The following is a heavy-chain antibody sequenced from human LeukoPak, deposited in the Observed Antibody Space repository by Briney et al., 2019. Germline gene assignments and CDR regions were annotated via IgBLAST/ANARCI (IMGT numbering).Heavy chain of an antibody. D-gene: IGHD3-3*01. Sequence: PGGSLRLSCAASGFTFSSYWMHWVRQAPGKGLVWVSRINSDGSSTSYADSVKGRFTISRDNAKNTLYLQMNSLRAEDTAVYYCARVKYDFWSGYSFQHWGQDTLVTVSS. CDR1: GFTFSSYW. J-gene: IGHJ1*01. V-gene: IGHV3-74*01. CDR3: ARVKYDFWSGYSFQH. CDR2: INSDGSST.